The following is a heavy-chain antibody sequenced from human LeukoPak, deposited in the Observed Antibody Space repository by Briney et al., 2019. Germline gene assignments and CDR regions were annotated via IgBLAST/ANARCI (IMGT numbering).Heavy chain of an antibody. CDR2: MNPNSGNT. CDR3: ARGGRGSYYATFDY. Sequence: GASVKVSCKASGYTFTSYDINWVRQATGQGLGWMGWMNPNSGNTGYAQKFQGRVTMTRNTSISTAYMELSSLRSEDTAVYYCARGGRGSYYATFDYWGQGTLVTVSS. J-gene: IGHJ4*02. D-gene: IGHD1-26*01. V-gene: IGHV1-8*01. CDR1: GYTFTSYD.